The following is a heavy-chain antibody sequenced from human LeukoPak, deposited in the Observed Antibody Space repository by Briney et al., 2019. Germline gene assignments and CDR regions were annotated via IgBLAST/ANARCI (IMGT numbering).Heavy chain of an antibody. J-gene: IGHJ4*02. V-gene: IGHV5-51*01. Sequence: GESLKISCKGSGHSFTSYWIGWVRQMPGKGLEWMGIIYPGDSDTRYSPSFQGQVTISADKSISTAYLQWSSLKASDTAMYYCARLQYCGGDCYNYFDYWGQGTLVTVSS. D-gene: IGHD2-21*02. CDR2: IYPGDSDT. CDR1: GHSFTSYW. CDR3: ARLQYCGGDCYNYFDY.